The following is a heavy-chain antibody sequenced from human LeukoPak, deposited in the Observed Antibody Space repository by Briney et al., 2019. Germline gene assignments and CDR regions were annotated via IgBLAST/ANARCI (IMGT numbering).Heavy chain of an antibody. CDR2: IIPIFGTA. Sequence: GASVKVSCKASGGTFSSYAISWVRQAPGQGLEWMGGIIPIFGTANYAQEFQGRVTITADKSTSTAYMELSSLRSEDTAVYYCARGTYSSSWQIFDYWGQGTLVTVSS. CDR3: ARGTYSSSWQIFDY. V-gene: IGHV1-69*06. D-gene: IGHD6-13*01. CDR1: GGTFSSYA. J-gene: IGHJ4*02.